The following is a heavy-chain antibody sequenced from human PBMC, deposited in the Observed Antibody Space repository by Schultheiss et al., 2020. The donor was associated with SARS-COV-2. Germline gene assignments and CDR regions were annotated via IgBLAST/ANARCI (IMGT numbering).Heavy chain of an antibody. J-gene: IGHJ6*02. CDR1: GFTFSSYA. CDR2: ISYDGSNK. V-gene: IGHV3-30*01. D-gene: IGHD3-22*01. Sequence: SLKISCAASGFTFSSYAMSWVRQAPGKGLEWVAVISYDGSNKYYADSVKGRFTISRDNSKNTLYLQMNSLRAEDTAVYYCARDRIVVVPNYYYYGMDVWGQGTTVTVSS. CDR3: ARDRIVVVPNYYYYGMDV.